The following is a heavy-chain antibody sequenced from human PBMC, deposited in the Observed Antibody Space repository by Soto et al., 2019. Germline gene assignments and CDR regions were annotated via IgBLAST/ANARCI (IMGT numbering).Heavy chain of an antibody. D-gene: IGHD3-22*01. Sequence: SETLSLTCTVSGGSISSGGYYWSWIRQHPGKGLEWIGYIYYSGSTYYNPSLKSRVTISVDRSKNQFSLKLSSVTAADTAVYYCARVAYDSSGYYQIFDYWGQGTLVTVSS. J-gene: IGHJ4*02. V-gene: IGHV4-31*03. CDR2: IYYSGST. CDR1: GGSISSGGYY. CDR3: ARVAYDSSGYYQIFDY.